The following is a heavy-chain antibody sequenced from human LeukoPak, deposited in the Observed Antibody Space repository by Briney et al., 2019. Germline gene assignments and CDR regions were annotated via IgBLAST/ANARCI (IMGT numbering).Heavy chain of an antibody. Sequence: PSETLSLTCAVSGGSISSSNWWSWVRQPPGKGLEWIGEIYHSGSTNYNPSLKSRVTISVDKSKNQFSLKLSSVTAADTAVYYCARVPILRGGDKRRSDIWGQGTMVTVSS. V-gene: IGHV4-4*02. J-gene: IGHJ3*02. CDR1: GGSISSSNW. D-gene: IGHD2-21*02. CDR2: IYHSGST. CDR3: ARVPILRGGDKRRSDI.